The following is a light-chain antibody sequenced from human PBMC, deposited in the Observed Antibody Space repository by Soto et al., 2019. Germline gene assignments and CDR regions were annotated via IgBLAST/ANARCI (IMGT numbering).Light chain of an antibody. V-gene: IGLV1-40*01. Sequence: QSVLTQPPSVSGAPGQRVTISCTGSSSNIGSGYDVHWYQQLPGTAPKLLIYGNTNRPSGVPDRFSGSKSGTSASLAITGLQPEDEADYYCQCYDSSLSDWVFGGGTKLTVL. CDR3: QCYDSSLSDWV. J-gene: IGLJ3*02. CDR1: SSNIGSGYD. CDR2: GNT.